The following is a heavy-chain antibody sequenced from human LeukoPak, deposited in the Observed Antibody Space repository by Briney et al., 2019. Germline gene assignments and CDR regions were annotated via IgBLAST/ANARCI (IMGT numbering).Heavy chain of an antibody. CDR1: KFTFSSYL. Sequence: GGSLRLSCAASKFTFSSYLMHWVRQAPGKGLGWVSGINKDGTSRRYVDSVKGRFTISRDNVKSTLYLQMDDLREEDAAVYYCARGLSYGMDVWGQGTTVTVSS. J-gene: IGHJ6*02. CDR3: ARGLSYGMDV. V-gene: IGHV3-74*01. CDR2: INKDGTSR.